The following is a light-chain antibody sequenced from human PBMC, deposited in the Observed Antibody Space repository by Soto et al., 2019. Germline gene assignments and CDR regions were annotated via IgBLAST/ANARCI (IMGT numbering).Light chain of an antibody. CDR3: QQRYAWPPIT. CDR1: RSVRSY. Sequence: EIVLTKSPATLSFSPGERAILSCRASRSVRSYLACSQQKPGQAPRLLIYDASNRAAGIPARFSGSGSETDFPLTIGHLYPEAFAVYCCQQRYAWPPITFGQGTRLAI. J-gene: IGKJ5*01. V-gene: IGKV3-11*01. CDR2: DAS.